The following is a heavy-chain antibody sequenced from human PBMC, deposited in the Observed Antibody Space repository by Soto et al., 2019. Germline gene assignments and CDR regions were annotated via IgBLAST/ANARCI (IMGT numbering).Heavy chain of an antibody. D-gene: IGHD3-10*01. CDR2: INAGNGRE. Sequence: QVQLEQSGAEVKKPGASVKVSCKTSGYTFTSYTLHWVRQAPGQGLEWMGWINAGNGREKYSQRFQDRVSLTTDKPAPAAYMELRSLRSEETAMYYCARGGGWVGEASFDSWGQGTLVTVSS. CDR3: ARGGGWVGEASFDS. J-gene: IGHJ4*02. CDR1: GYTFTSYT. V-gene: IGHV1-3*01.